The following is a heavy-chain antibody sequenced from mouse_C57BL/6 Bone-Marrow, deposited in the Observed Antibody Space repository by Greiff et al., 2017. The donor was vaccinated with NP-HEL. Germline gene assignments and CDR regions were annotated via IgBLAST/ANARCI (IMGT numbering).Heavy chain of an antibody. CDR1: GYTFTSYW. CDR3: ASFPRWDRGGY. Sequence: QVQLQQPGAELVRPGSSVKLSCKASGYTFTSYWMDWVKQRPGQGLEWIGNIYPSDSETHYNQKFKYKATLTVDKSSSTAYMQLSSLTSEDSAVYDCASFPRWDRGGYWGQGTTLTVSS. D-gene: IGHD3-3*01. J-gene: IGHJ2*01. CDR2: IYPSDSET. V-gene: IGHV1-61*01.